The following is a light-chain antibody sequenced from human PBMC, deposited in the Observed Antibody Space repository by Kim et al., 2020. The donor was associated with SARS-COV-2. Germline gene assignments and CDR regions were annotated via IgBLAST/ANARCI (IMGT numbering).Light chain of an antibody. CDR2: AAS. V-gene: IGKV1-27*01. Sequence: ASVGDRVTIPGRASQGISNYLAWYQQQPGRVPKLLIYAASTLQSGVPSRFSGSGSGTDFTLTISSLQPEDVATYYCQNYNSVPLTFGGGTKVDIK. J-gene: IGKJ4*01. CDR1: QGISNY. CDR3: QNYNSVPLT.